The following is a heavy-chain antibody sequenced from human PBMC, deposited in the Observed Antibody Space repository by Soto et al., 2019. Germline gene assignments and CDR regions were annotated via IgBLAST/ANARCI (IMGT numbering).Heavy chain of an antibody. Sequence: QTGGSLRLSCAASGFTFSSYAMTWVRQAPGKGLEWVSAISSSGDSTYYADSVKGRFTISRDNSKNTLDLQMNSLRVEDTAVYYCAKDPRGGSRWFDPWGQGTLVTVSS. CDR3: AKDPRGGSRWFDP. CDR1: GFTFSSYA. V-gene: IGHV3-23*01. J-gene: IGHJ5*02. CDR2: ISSSGDST. D-gene: IGHD3-10*01.